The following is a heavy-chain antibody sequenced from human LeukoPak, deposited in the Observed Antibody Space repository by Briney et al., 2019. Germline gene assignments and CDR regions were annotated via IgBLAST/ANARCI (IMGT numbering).Heavy chain of an antibody. Sequence: SETLSLTCAVYGGSFSGYYWSWIRQPPGKGLEWIGEINHSGSTNYNPSLKSRVTISVDTSKNQFSLKLSSVTAADTAVYYCARGGRASYYYYYGMDVWGQGTTVTVSS. CDR3: ARGGRASYYYYYGMDV. CDR1: GGSFSGYY. D-gene: IGHD6-6*01. CDR2: INHSGST. V-gene: IGHV4-34*01. J-gene: IGHJ6*02.